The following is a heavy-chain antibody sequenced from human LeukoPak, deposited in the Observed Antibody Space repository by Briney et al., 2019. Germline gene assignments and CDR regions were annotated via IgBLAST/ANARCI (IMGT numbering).Heavy chain of an antibody. CDR1: GFTFSSYG. CDR3: AKDKVQGGSAY. J-gene: IGHJ4*02. V-gene: IGHV3-30*02. CDR2: IRYDGSNK. D-gene: IGHD3-16*01. Sequence: GGFLRLSCAASGFTFSSYGMHWVRQAPGKGLEWVAFIRYDGSNKYYADSVKGRFTISRDNSKNTLYLQMNSLRAEDTAVYYCAKDKVQGGSAYWGQGTLVTVSS.